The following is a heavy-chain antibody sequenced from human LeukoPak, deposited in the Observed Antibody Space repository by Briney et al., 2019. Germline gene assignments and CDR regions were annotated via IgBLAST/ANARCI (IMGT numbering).Heavy chain of an antibody. CDR2: CKSNADGGTS. Sequence: GGSLRLSCTASGFSFSKVWMSWVRQAPGKGLEWVGRCKSNADGGTSDYAAPGQGRFTISRDDPKKTLFLQMTSLEVEDTAVYFCTAGGGGTYSSDFWGQGTLVTVAS. CDR1: GFSFSKVW. J-gene: IGHJ4*02. CDR3: TAGGGGTYSSDF. D-gene: IGHD3-16*01. V-gene: IGHV3-15*01.